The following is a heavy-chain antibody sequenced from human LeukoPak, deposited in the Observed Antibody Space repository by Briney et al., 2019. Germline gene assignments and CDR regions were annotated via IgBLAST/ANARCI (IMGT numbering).Heavy chain of an antibody. CDR1: GYTFTGYY. J-gene: IGHJ4*02. D-gene: IGHD3-22*01. Sequence: ASVKVSCKASGYTFTGYYMHGVRQAPGQGLEWMGRINPNSGGTNYAQKFQGRVTMTRDTSISTAYMELSRLRSDDTAVYYCARGGPLYYHDSSGLDYWGQGTLVTVSS. CDR3: ARGGPLYYHDSSGLDY. V-gene: IGHV1-2*06. CDR2: INPNSGGT.